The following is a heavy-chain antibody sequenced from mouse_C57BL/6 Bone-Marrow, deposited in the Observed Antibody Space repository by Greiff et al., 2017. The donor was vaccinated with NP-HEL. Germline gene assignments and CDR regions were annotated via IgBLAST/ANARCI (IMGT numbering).Heavy chain of an antibody. D-gene: IGHD1-1*01. V-gene: IGHV5-12*01. CDR3: ARYYGSSPFAY. J-gene: IGHJ3*01. CDR1: GFTFSDYY. Sequence: EVQRVESGGGLVKPGGSLKLSCAASGFTFSDYYMYWVRQTPEKRLEWVAYISNGGGSTYYPDTVKGRFTISRDNAKNTLYLQMSRLKSEDTAMYYCARYYGSSPFAYWGQGTLVTVSA. CDR2: ISNGGGST.